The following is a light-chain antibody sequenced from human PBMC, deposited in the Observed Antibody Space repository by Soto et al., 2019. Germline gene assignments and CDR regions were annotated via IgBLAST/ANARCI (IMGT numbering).Light chain of an antibody. CDR3: QQYGSSQYI. CDR1: QTVNNNY. CDR2: AAS. V-gene: IGKV3-20*01. Sequence: DIVLTQSPGTLSLSPGERATLSCRASQTVNNNYLAWYQQKPGQAPRLLIYAASSRVTGIPDRFSGSGSGADFTLTISSLEPEDSAVYYCQQYGSSQYIFGQGTKLEIK. J-gene: IGKJ2*01.